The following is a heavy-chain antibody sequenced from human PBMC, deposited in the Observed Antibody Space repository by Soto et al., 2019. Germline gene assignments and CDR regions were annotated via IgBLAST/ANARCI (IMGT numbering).Heavy chain of an antibody. Sequence: QVQLVESGGGVVQPGRSLRLSCAASGFTFSSYGMHWVRQAPGKGLEWVAVISYDGSNKYYADSVKGRFTISRDNSKNTLYLQMNSLRAEDTAVYYCAKDVKMKIPPRISYYYYGMDVWGQGTTVTVAS. J-gene: IGHJ6*02. CDR1: GFTFSSYG. V-gene: IGHV3-30*18. CDR3: AKDVKMKIPPRISYYYYGMDV. CDR2: ISYDGSNK. D-gene: IGHD1-20*01.